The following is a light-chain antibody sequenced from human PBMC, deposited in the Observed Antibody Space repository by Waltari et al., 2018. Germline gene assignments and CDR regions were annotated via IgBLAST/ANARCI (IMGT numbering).Light chain of an antibody. CDR3: QRYDNLPIFA. CDR1: QDISNY. J-gene: IGKJ3*01. V-gene: IGKV1-33*01. CDR2: DVS. Sequence: DIQMTQSPSSLSASVGDRVTITCQASQDISNYLNWYQQKPGKAPELLIYDVSNLETGGPSRFSGSRSGTHCTLTISSLQPEDVATYYCQRYDNLPIFAFGPGTK.